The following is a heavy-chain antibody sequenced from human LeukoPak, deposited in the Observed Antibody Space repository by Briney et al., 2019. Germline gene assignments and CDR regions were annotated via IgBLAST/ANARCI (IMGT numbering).Heavy chain of an antibody. Sequence: ASVKVSCKVSGYTLTELSMHWVRQAPGKGLEWMGGFDPEDGETIYAQKFQGRVTMTEDTSTDTAYMELRSLRPDDTAVYYCAREELWLRFNWFDPWGQGTLVTVSS. CDR2: FDPEDGET. V-gene: IGHV1-24*01. D-gene: IGHD5-18*01. CDR1: GYTLTELS. CDR3: AREELWLRFNWFDP. J-gene: IGHJ5*02.